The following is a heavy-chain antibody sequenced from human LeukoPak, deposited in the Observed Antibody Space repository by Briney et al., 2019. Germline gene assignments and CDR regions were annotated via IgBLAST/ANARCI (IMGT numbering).Heavy chain of an antibody. J-gene: IGHJ6*03. V-gene: IGHV4-59*01. CDR3: ARAPYSSSWYGGGYYYYYMDV. CDR2: IYYSGST. Sequence: SETLSLTCAVYGGSFSGYYWSWIRQPPGKGLEWIGYIYYSGSTNYNPSLKSRVTISVDTSKNQFSLKLSSVTAADTAVYYCARAPYSSSWYGGGYYYYYMDVWGTGTTVTVSS. CDR1: GGSFSGYY. D-gene: IGHD6-13*01.